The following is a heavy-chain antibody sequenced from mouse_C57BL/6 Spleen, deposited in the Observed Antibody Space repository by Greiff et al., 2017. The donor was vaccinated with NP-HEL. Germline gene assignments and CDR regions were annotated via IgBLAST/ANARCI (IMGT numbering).Heavy chain of an antibody. V-gene: IGHV5-17*01. J-gene: IGHJ4*01. CDR3: ARPHYYGSSCYYAMDY. CDR1: GFTFSDYG. Sequence: EVQGVESGGGLVKPGGSLKLSCAASGFTFSDYGMHWVRQAPEKGLEWVAYISSGSSTIYYADTVKGRFTISRDNAKNTLFLQMTSLRSEDTAMYYCARPHYYGSSCYYAMDYWGQGTSVTVSS. CDR2: ISSGSSTI. D-gene: IGHD1-1*01.